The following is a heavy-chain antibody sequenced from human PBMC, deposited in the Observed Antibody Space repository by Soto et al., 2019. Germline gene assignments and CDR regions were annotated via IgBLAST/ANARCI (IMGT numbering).Heavy chain of an antibody. D-gene: IGHD6-13*01. CDR3: ARGCSGGTICFYFDF. J-gene: IGHJ4*02. CDR1: GFTFGNFG. CDR2: ISSDGSRK. V-gene: IGHV3-30*03. Sequence: QVQLVESGGGVVQPGRSLRLSCAASGFTFGNFGIHWVRQAPGKRLEWVADISSDGSRKFYADSVKGRFTISRDNSKNTLYLQMNSLRTEDTAVYFCARGCSGGTICFYFDFWGQGIVVTVSS.